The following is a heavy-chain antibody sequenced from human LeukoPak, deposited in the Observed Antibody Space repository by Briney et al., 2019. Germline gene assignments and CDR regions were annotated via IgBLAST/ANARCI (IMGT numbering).Heavy chain of an antibody. D-gene: IGHD6-19*01. CDR2: ISSSSSSI. Sequence: GGSLRLSCAPSGFSFSSYSMIWVRQAPGKGLEWVSYISSSSSSIYYADSVRGRFTISRDNAKNSLYLQMNSLRDEDTTVYYCAREGGAVAGTRVYWGQGTLVTVSS. CDR3: AREGGAVAGTRVY. CDR1: GFSFSSYS. J-gene: IGHJ4*02. V-gene: IGHV3-48*02.